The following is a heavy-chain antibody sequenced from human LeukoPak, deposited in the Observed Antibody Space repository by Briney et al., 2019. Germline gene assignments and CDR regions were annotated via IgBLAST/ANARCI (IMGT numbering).Heavy chain of an antibody. CDR1: GYTFTSYD. CDR2: MNPNSGNT. CDR3: ARSSQYSSGWSGEAFDI. V-gene: IGHV1-8*03. Sequence: GASVKVSCKASGYTFTSYDINWVRQATGQGLEWMGWMNPNSGNTGYAQKFQGRVTITRNTSISTAYMELSSLRSEDTAVYYCARSSQYSSGWSGEAFDIWRQGTMVTVSS. D-gene: IGHD6-19*01. J-gene: IGHJ3*02.